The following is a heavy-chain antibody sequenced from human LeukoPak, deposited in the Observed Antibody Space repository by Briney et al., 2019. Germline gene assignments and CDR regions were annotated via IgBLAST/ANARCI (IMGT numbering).Heavy chain of an antibody. V-gene: IGHV3-30*18. D-gene: IGHD3-10*01. CDR2: ISYDGSNK. Sequence: GGSLRLSCAASGFTSSSYAMHWVRQAPGKGLEWMAVISYDGSNKYYADSVKGRFTISRDNSKNTLYLQMNSLKGDDTAVYYCAKDSAFYYIDVWGKGTTVIISS. J-gene: IGHJ6*03. CDR1: GFTSSSYA. CDR3: AKDSAFYYIDV.